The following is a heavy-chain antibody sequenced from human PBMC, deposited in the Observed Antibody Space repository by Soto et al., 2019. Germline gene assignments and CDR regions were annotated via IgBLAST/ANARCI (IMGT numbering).Heavy chain of an antibody. CDR2: ISGSGGTA. CDR1: GFTFSSYA. Sequence: EVQLLESGGGTVQPGGSLRLSRAASGFTFSSYAMHWVRRPPGKGLEWVSSISGSGGTAYYADSVKGRFSISRDSLVNTLYLQMNSLRAEDTAVYYCAKGRGQNWNFDYWGKGTLVTVSP. D-gene: IGHD1-1*01. V-gene: IGHV3-23*01. CDR3: AKGRGQNWNFDY. J-gene: IGHJ4*02.